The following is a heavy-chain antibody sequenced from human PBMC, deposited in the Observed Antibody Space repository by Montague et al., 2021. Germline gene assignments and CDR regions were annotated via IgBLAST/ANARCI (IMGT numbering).Heavy chain of an antibody. CDR2: IKTDGSST. J-gene: IGHJ4*02. V-gene: IGHV3-74*01. CDR1: GFTFSSYW. D-gene: IGHD3-10*01. CDR3: ARSYDS. Sequence: SLRLSCAASGFTFSSYWMHWVRQAPGKGLVWVSTIKTDGSSTNYADSVKVRFTISRDNAKNTLYLQMNSLRVEDTAVYYCARSYDSWGQGALVTVSS.